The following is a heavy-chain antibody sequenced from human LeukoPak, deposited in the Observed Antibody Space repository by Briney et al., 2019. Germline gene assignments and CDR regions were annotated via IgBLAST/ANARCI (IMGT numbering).Heavy chain of an antibody. CDR3: ARDDYSSGWYCAY. Sequence: GGSLRLSCAASGFSFSNYGMHWVRQAPRKGLEWVAFIAHDRNNKYYADSVKGRFTISRDNSKNTLYLQMNSLRAEDTAVYYCARDDYSSGWYCAYWGQGALVTVSS. CDR1: GFSFSNYG. J-gene: IGHJ4*02. CDR2: IAHDRNNK. V-gene: IGHV3-30*02. D-gene: IGHD6-19*01.